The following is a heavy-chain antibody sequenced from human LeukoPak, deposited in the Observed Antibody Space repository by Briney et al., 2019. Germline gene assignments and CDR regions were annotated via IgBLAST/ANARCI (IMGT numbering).Heavy chain of an antibody. V-gene: IGHV4-59*01. J-gene: IGHJ6*02. CDR2: IYYSGST. CDR3: ARAGHYYGMDV. Sequence: GSLRLSCAASGFTFSSYAMNWVRQAPGKGLEWIGYIYYSGSTNYNPSLKSRVTISVDTSKNQFSLKLSSVTAADTAVYYCARAGHYYGMDVWGQGTTVTVSS. CDR1: GFTFSSYA.